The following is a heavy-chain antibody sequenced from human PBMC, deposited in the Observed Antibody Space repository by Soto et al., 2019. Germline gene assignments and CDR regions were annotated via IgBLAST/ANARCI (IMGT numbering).Heavy chain of an antibody. Sequence: GGSLRLSCAASGFTFSAHYMDWVRQAPGKGLEWVGRIKNKANSYTTEYAASVEGRFTISREDSQNSLYLQMNSLKTEDTAVYYCARVSLVGPSGGRYFDYWGQGSQVTVSS. V-gene: IGHV3-72*01. CDR1: GFTFSAHY. D-gene: IGHD1-26*01. CDR2: IKNKANSYTT. CDR3: ARVSLVGPSGGRYFDY. J-gene: IGHJ4*02.